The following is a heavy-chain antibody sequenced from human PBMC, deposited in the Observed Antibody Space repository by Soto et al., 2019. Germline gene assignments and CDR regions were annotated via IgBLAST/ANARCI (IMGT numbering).Heavy chain of an antibody. CDR3: ARVFVVVVPAKPNWFDP. J-gene: IGHJ5*02. D-gene: IGHD2-15*01. Sequence: SETLSLTCTVSGDSISSYFWSWIRQPAGKGLEWIGRVHTSGSTTYNPSLKSRVTMSVDTSKSQFSLKMTSVTAADTDVYYCARVFVVVVPAKPNWFDPCGPGHLVTVSS. V-gene: IGHV4-4*07. CDR2: VHTSGST. CDR1: GDSISSYF.